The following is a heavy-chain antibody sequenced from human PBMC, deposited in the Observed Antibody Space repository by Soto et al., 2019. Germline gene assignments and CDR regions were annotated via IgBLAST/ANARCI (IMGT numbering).Heavy chain of an antibody. CDR1: GFTFSSYA. CDR3: AKVHYDYIWGSYPIPPLVFDI. CDR2: ISGSGGST. J-gene: IGHJ3*02. Sequence: GGSLRLSCAASGFTFSSYAMSWVRQAPGKGLEWVSAISGSGGSTYYADSVKGRFTISRDNSKNTLYLQMNSLKAEDTAVYYCAKVHYDYIWGSYPIPPLVFDIWGQGTMVTVSS. V-gene: IGHV3-23*01. D-gene: IGHD3-16*02.